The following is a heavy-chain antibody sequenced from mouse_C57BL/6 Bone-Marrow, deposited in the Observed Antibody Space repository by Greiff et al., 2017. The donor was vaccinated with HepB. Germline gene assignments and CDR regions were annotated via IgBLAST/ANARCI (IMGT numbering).Heavy chain of an antibody. V-gene: IGHV5-4*01. CDR2: ISDGGSYT. CDR1: GFTFSSYA. J-gene: IGHJ2*01. D-gene: IGHD1-1*01. Sequence: DVMLVESGGGLVKPGGSLKLSCAASGFTFSSYAMSWVRQTPEKRLEWVATISDGGSYTYYPDNVKGRFTISRDNAKNNLYLQMSHLKSEDTAMYYCARDLRGVYYFDYWGQGTTLTVSS. CDR3: ARDLRGVYYFDY.